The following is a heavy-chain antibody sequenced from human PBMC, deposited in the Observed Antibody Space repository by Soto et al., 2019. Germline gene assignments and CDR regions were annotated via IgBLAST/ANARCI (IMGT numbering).Heavy chain of an antibody. J-gene: IGHJ4*02. CDR3: ARGEAAPFGDYFDY. Sequence: SETLSLTCTVSGGSIISGGYYWSWIRQHPGKGLEWIGYIYYSGSTYYNPSLKSRVTVSVDTSKNQFSLKLSSVTAADTAVYYCARGEAAPFGDYFDYWGQGTLVTVSS. V-gene: IGHV4-31*03. D-gene: IGHD3-10*01. CDR1: GGSIISGGYY. CDR2: IYYSGST.